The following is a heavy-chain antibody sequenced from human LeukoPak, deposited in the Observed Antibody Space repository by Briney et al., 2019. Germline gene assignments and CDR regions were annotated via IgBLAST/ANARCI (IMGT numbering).Heavy chain of an antibody. D-gene: IGHD3-10*01. Sequence: SETLSLTCAVYGGSFSGYYWSWTRQPPGKGLEWIGEINHSGSTNYNPSLKSRVTISVDTSKNQFSLKLSSVTAADTAVYYCARGGIGELLLFDYWGQGTLVTVSS. CDR3: ARGGIGELLLFDY. CDR1: GGSFSGYY. CDR2: INHSGST. J-gene: IGHJ4*02. V-gene: IGHV4-34*01.